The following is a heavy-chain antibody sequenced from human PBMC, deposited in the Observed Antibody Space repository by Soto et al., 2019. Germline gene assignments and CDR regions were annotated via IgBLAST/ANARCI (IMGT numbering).Heavy chain of an antibody. V-gene: IGHV3-72*01. CDR3: ARGMTTMTNHYMDV. CDR1: GFTFSDHY. J-gene: IGHJ6*03. CDR2: IRTKANGYTT. Sequence: PGGSLRVSCAASGFTFSDHYMDWVRQAPGKGLEWVARIRTKANGYTTEYAASVKGRFSISRDDSRNSGSLQMNSLKIEDTAVYYCARGMTTMTNHYMDVWGKGTTVTVSS. D-gene: IGHD4-17*01.